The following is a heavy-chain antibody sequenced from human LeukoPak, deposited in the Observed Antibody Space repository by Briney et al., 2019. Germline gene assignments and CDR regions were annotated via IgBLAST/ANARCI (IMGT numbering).Heavy chain of an antibody. V-gene: IGHV3-23*01. J-gene: IGHJ4*02. Sequence: PGGSLRLSCAASGFAFSSYAMSWVRQAPGKGLEWVSAISGSGGSTHYADSVKGRFTISRDNSKNTLYLQMNSLRAEDTAVYYCAKNRKPYYDSSGPRYFDYWGQGTLVTVSS. D-gene: IGHD3-22*01. CDR2: ISGSGGST. CDR3: AKNRKPYYDSSGPRYFDY. CDR1: GFAFSSYA.